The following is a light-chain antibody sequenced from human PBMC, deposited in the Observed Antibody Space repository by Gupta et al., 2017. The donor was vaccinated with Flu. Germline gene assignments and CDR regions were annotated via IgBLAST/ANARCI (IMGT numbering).Light chain of an antibody. J-gene: IGKJ3*01. CDR1: QDISKY. CDR2: AAS. CDR3: QQEDNLPST. Sequence: DIQMTQSPSSLSASVGDRVTITCQASQDISKYLNWYQQKPGKAPNLLIYAASNVDKGVPSRFSGSGSGTNFTFTINTLQPEDTATYYCQQEDNLPSTFGRGTRVEIK. V-gene: IGKV1-33*01.